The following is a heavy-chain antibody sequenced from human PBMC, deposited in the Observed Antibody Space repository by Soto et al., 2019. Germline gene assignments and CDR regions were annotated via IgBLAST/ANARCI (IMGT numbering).Heavy chain of an antibody. Sequence: PVGSLRLSCAASGFTFSSYGMHWVRQAPGKGLEWVAVIPYDGSNKYYADSVKGRFTISRDNSKNTLYLQMNSLRAEDTAVYYCARDEYFDWLGAFDIWGQGTMVTVSS. CDR1: GFTFSSYG. J-gene: IGHJ3*02. V-gene: IGHV3-30*03. CDR2: IPYDGSNK. CDR3: ARDEYFDWLGAFDI. D-gene: IGHD3-9*01.